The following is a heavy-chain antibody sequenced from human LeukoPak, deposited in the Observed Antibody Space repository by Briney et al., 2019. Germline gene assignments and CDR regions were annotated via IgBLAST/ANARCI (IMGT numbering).Heavy chain of an antibody. CDR3: AREGGSFLRYFDS. CDR2: INSDASSI. CDR1: GFTFSSYW. V-gene: IGHV3-74*01. Sequence: GGSLRLSCAASGFTFSSYWMHWVRQDPGRGLVWVSRINSDASSINYADSVKGRFTISRDNAKNTLYLQMNSLRAEDTAVYYCAREGGSFLRYFDSWGQGTLVAVSS. D-gene: IGHD1-26*01. J-gene: IGHJ4*02.